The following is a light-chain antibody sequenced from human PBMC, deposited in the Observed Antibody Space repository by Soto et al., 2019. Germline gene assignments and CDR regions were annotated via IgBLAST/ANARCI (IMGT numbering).Light chain of an antibody. Sequence: QPVLTQPASVSGSPGQSITISCTGTSSDVGGYNYVSWYQQHPGKAPKLMIYEVSNRPSGMSNRFSGSKSGNTASLTISGRQAEDEADYYCISYPGGSTPYVFGTGTKITVL. J-gene: IGLJ1*01. CDR2: EVS. V-gene: IGLV2-14*01. CDR3: ISYPGGSTPYV. CDR1: SSDVGGYNY.